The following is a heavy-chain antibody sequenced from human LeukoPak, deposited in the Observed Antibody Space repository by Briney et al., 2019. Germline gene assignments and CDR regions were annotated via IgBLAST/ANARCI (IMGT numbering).Heavy chain of an antibody. CDR2: IYYSGST. D-gene: IGHD4-17*01. J-gene: IGHJ4*02. Sequence: PSETLSLTCTVSGDSISSYYWSWSRQPPGKGLEWIGYIYYSGSTNYNPSLKSRVTISVDTSKNQFSLKLSSVTAADTAVYYCVGGAGDYTFDYWGQGTLVTVSS. CDR1: GDSISSYY. CDR3: VGGAGDYTFDY. V-gene: IGHV4-59*01.